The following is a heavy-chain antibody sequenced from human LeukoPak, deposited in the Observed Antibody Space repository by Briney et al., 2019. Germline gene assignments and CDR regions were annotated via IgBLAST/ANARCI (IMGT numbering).Heavy chain of an antibody. CDR2: ISSSSGYT. J-gene: IGHJ4*02. Sequence: GGSLRLSCAASGFTFSDYYMSWIRQAPGKGLEWVSYISSSSGYTNYADSVKGRFTISRDNAKNSLYLQMNSLRAEDTAVYYCASPTAGTNPDYWGQGTLVTVSS. D-gene: IGHD6-13*01. CDR3: ASPTAGTNPDY. V-gene: IGHV3-11*03. CDR1: GFTFSDYY.